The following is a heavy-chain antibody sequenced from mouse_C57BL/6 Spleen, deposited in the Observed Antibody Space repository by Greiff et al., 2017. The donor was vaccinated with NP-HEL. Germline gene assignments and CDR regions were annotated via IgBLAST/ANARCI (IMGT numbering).Heavy chain of an antibody. CDR3: ARIYYDYDEDYFDY. CDR2: IYPGGGYT. D-gene: IGHD2-4*01. CDR1: GYTFTNYW. V-gene: IGHV1-63*01. Sequence: QVQLQQSGAELVRPGTSVKMSCKASGYTFTNYWIGWAKQRPGHGLEWIGDIYPGGGYTNYNEKFKGKATLTADKSSSTAYMQFSSLTSEDSAIYYCARIYYDYDEDYFDYWGQGTTLTVSS. J-gene: IGHJ2*01.